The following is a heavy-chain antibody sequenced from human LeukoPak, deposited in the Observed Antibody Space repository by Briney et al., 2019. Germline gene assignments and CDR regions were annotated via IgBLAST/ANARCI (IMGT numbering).Heavy chain of an antibody. CDR2: IYSSGST. Sequence: SETLSLTCTVSGGSISSGSYYWSWIRQPAGKGLEWIGRIYSSGSTNYNPSLKSRVTISVDTSKNQFSLKLRSVTAADTAVYYCARRRPYDFWSGQDPANYYYMDVWGKGTTVTVSS. CDR1: GGSISSGSYY. J-gene: IGHJ6*03. V-gene: IGHV4-61*02. D-gene: IGHD3-3*01. CDR3: ARRRPYDFWSGQDPANYYYMDV.